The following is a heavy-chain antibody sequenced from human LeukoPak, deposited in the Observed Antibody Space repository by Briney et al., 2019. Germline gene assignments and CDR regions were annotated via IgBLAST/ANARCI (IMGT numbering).Heavy chain of an antibody. CDR3: AKDRLWFGAVDY. CDR2: IRYDGSNK. Sequence: GGSLRLSCAASGFTFSSYGMHWVRQAPGKGLEWVAFIRYDGSNKYYADSGKRRFTISRDNSKNTLYLQMNSLRAEDTAVYYCAKDRLWFGAVDYWGQGTLVTVSS. J-gene: IGHJ4*02. D-gene: IGHD3-10*01. CDR1: GFTFSSYG. V-gene: IGHV3-30*02.